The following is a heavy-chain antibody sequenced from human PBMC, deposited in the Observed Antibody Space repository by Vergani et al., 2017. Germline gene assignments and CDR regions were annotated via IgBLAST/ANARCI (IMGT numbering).Heavy chain of an antibody. V-gene: IGHV1-69*01. J-gene: IGHJ3*02. D-gene: IGHD3-22*01. CDR3: ARSRGSMIVVVITTPDAFDI. CDR1: GGTFSSYA. CDR2: IIPIFGTA. Sequence: QVQLVQSGAEVKKPGSSEKVSCKASGGTFSSYAISGVRQAPGKGLEWMGGIIPIFGTANYAQKFQGRVTITADESTSTAYMELSSLRSEDTAVYYWARSRGSMIVVVITTPDAFDIWGQGTMVTVSS.